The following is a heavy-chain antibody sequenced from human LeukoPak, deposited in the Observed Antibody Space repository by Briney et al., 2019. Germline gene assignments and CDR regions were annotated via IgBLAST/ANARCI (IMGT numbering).Heavy chain of an antibody. V-gene: IGHV1-46*01. CDR2: IYPRDGST. D-gene: IGHD4-23*01. Sequence: ASVKVSSKASGYTFTSNYIHWVRQAPGQGLEWMGMIYPRDGSTSYAQKFQGRVTVTRDTSTSTVHMELSGLRSEDTAVYYCARDRYGGNSRFDYWGQGTLVTVSS. CDR1: GYTFTSNY. J-gene: IGHJ4*02. CDR3: ARDRYGGNSRFDY.